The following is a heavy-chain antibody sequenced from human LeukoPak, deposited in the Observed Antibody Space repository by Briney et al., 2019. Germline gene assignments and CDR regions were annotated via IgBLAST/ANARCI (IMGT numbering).Heavy chain of an antibody. CDR2: ISGSGGST. D-gene: IGHD6-13*01. CDR1: GFTFSSYA. V-gene: IGHV3-23*01. J-gene: IGHJ6*02. Sequence: GGSLRLPCADSGFTFSSYAMSWVRQAPGKGLEWVSTISGSGGSTYYADSVKGRFTISRDSSKKKLYLQMNSLRAEDTALYYCAKDAGFQGFYYGMDVWGQGTTVTVSS. CDR3: AKDAGFQGFYYGMDV.